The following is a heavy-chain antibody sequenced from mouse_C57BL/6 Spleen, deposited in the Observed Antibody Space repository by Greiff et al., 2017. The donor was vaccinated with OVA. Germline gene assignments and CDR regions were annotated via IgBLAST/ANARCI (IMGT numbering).Heavy chain of an antibody. CDR3: TTYYDYDDYAMDY. D-gene: IGHD2-4*01. J-gene: IGHJ4*01. V-gene: IGHV14-4*01. Sequence: VQLQQSGAELVRPGASVKLSCTASGFNIKDDYMHWVKQRPEQGLEWIGWIDPENGDTEYASKFQGKATITADTSSNTAYLQLSSLTSEDTAVNYGTTYYDYDDYAMDYWGQGTSVTVSS. CDR2: IDPENGDT. CDR1: GFNIKDDY.